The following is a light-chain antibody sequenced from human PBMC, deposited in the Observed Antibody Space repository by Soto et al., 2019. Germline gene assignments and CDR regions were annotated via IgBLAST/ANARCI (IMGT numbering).Light chain of an antibody. CDR1: SSDVGSYNL. CDR3: SSYASSGTL. V-gene: IGLV2-23*01. CDR2: EGS. Sequence: QSALTQPASVSGSPGQSITISCTGTSSDVGSYNLVSWYQQHPGKAPKLLIYEGSKRPSGVSNRFSGSKSGNTASLTISGLQAEDEADYHCSSYASSGTLFGGGTKVTVL. J-gene: IGLJ2*01.